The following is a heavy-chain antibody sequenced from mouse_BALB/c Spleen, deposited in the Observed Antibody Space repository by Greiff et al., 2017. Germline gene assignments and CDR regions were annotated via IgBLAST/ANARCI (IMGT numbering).Heavy chain of an antibody. Sequence: QVQLQQPGAELVKPGASVKLSCKASGYTFTSYWMHWVKQRPGQGLEWIGEINPSNGRTNYNEKFKSKATLTVDKSSSTAYMQLSSLTSEDSAVYYGARGDYYGSRSWFAYWGQGTLVTVSA. D-gene: IGHD1-1*01. J-gene: IGHJ3*01. CDR3: ARGDYYGSRSWFAY. CDR2: INPSNGRT. CDR1: GYTFTSYW. V-gene: IGHV1S81*02.